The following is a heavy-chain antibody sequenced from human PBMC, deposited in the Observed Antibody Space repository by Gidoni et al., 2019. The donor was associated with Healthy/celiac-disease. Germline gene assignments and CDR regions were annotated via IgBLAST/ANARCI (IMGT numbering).Heavy chain of an antibody. D-gene: IGHD3-3*01. CDR1: GFTFSCYG. CDR3: AKDEVPTITIVGVVMPGYGMDV. J-gene: IGHJ6*02. V-gene: IGHV3-30*18. Sequence: QVQLLESGGGVVQPGRSLRLSCAASGFTFSCYGMHWVRQAPGKGLEWVAVISYDGSNKYYADSVKGRFTISRDNSKNTLYLQMNSLRAEDTAVYYCAKDEVPTITIVGVVMPGYGMDVWGQGTTVTVSS. CDR2: ISYDGSNK.